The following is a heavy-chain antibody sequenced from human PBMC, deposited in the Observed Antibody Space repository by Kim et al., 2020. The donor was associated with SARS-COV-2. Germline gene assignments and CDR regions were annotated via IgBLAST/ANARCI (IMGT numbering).Heavy chain of an antibody. CDR1: GFTFSSYS. D-gene: IGHD5-12*01. J-gene: IGHJ6*02. Sequence: GGSLRLSCAASGFTFSSYSMNWVRQAPGKGLEWVSSISSSSSYIYYADSVKGRFTISRDNAKNSLYLQMNSLRAEDTAVYYCARDGHIVATSGYYYYGMDVWGQGTTVTVSS. CDR2: ISSSSSYI. CDR3: ARDGHIVATSGYYYYGMDV. V-gene: IGHV3-21*01.